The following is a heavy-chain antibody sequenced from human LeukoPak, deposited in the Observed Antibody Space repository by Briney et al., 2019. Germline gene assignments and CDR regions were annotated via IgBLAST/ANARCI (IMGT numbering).Heavy chain of an antibody. V-gene: IGHV3-23*01. D-gene: IGHD6-13*01. CDR1: GFTFSSYV. CDR2: ISGSGGNT. Sequence: TGGSLRLSCAASGFTFSSYVMTWVRQAPGKGLEWVSGISGSGGNTYYADSVKGRFTISRDNSKNTLYLQMNSLRVEDTAIYYCAKGDLIAAGPGPENGPPSRFDFWGQGTLVTVSS. CDR3: AKGDLIAAGPGPENGPPSRFDF. J-gene: IGHJ4*02.